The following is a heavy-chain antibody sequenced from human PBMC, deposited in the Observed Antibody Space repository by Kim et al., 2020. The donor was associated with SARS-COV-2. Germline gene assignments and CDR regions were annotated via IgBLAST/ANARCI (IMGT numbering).Heavy chain of an antibody. CDR3: ARAGGNGAFDI. J-gene: IGHJ3*02. CDR1: GFTFSSYE. V-gene: IGHV3-48*03. CDR2: ISSSGSTI. D-gene: IGHD4-4*01. Sequence: GGSLRLSCAASGFTFSSYEMNWVRQAPGKWLEWVSYISSSGSTIYYADSVKGRFTISRDNAKNSLYLQMNSLRAEDTAVYYCARAGGNGAFDIWGQGTMVTVSS.